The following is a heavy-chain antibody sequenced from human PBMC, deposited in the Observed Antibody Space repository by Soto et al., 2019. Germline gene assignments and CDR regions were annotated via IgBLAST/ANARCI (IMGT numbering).Heavy chain of an antibody. D-gene: IGHD3-16*01. CDR2: INEDGSEK. J-gene: IGHJ4*02. CDR1: GFSFILFW. CDR3: ARTGWPQSSYYFDY. V-gene: IGHV3-7*03. Sequence: GGSLRLSCAASGFSFILFWMSWVRQTPGKGLEWVANINEDGSEKFFADSVKGRFTISRDNAKNSLSLQMNSLTADDTAVYYCARTGWPQSSYYFDYWGQGTLVTVSS.